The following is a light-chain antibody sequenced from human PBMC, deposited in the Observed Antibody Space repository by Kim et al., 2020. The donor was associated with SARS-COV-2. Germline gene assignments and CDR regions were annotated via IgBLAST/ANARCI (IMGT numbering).Light chain of an antibody. CDR1: KLGDKY. CDR2: QDS. CDR3: QAWDSSTAV. Sequence: VSQGQTANITCSGDKLGDKYACWYQQKPGQSPVVVIYQDSKRPSGIPERFSGSNSGNTATLTISGTQAMDEADYYCQAWDSSTAVFGTGTKVTVL. V-gene: IGLV3-1*01. J-gene: IGLJ1*01.